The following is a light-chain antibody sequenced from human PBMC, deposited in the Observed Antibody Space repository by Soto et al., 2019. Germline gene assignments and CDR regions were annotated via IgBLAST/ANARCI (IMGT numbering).Light chain of an antibody. Sequence: DIVMTQSPDSLAVSLGERATINCKSSQSVLYSSNXXNXLXWYQQKTRQHPKLLIYWASTRESGVPDRFSGSGSGADFTLTISSLQXEDVAVYYCQQYYSTPRTFGQGTKVEIK. V-gene: IGKV4-1*01. CDR2: WAS. CDR1: QSVLYSSNXXNX. J-gene: IGKJ1*01. CDR3: QQYYSTPRT.